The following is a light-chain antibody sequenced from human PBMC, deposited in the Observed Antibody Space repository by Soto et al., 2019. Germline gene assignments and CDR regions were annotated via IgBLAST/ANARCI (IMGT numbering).Light chain of an antibody. CDR1: QSVSSN. CDR2: GAS. J-gene: IGKJ1*01. CDR3: PEYGGSPRT. Sequence: EIVLTESPGTLSLYPGERATLSCRASQSVSSNLAWYQQKPGQAPRLLIYGASSRATGIPDRFSGSGSGTDFTLTITRLEPEDFAVYYCPEYGGSPRTSGRGTKVDIK. V-gene: IGKV3-20*01.